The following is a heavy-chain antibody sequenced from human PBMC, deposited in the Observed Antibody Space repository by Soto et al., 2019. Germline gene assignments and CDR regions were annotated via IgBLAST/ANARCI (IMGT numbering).Heavy chain of an antibody. CDR3: ARQGHGYGDPLGDYFDY. Sequence: SETLSLTCTVSGGSISSYYWSWIRQPPGKGLEWIGYIYYSGSTNYNPSLKSRVTISVDTSKNQFSLKLSSVTAADTAVYYCARQGHGYGDPLGDYFDYWGQGTLVTVSS. CDR1: GGSISSYY. CDR2: IYYSGST. V-gene: IGHV4-59*08. J-gene: IGHJ4*02. D-gene: IGHD4-17*01.